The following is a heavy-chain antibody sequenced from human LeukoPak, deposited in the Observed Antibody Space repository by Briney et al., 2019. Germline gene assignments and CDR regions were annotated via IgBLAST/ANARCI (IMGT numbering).Heavy chain of an antibody. CDR2: IFYSGST. Sequence: PSETLSLTCTVSGGSISSSFYYWGWIRQPPGKELEWIGSIFYSGSTYYTPSLKSRVTISLDTSKNQFSLKLNSVTAADTAVYYCTRHSSVTMGYFQKSGQGTLVTVS. CDR3: TRHSSVTMGYFQK. CDR1: GGSISSSFYY. J-gene: IGHJ1*01. D-gene: IGHD4-17*01. V-gene: IGHV4-39*01.